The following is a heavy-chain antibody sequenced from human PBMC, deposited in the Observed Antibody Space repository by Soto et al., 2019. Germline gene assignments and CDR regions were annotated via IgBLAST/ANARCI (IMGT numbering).Heavy chain of an antibody. Sequence: ASVKVSCKASGYTFTGYYMHWVRQAPGQGLEWMGWINPNSGGTNYAQKFQDRVTMTRDTSISTAYMELSRLRSDDTAVYYCARDLTRYGRIGYWGQGTLVTVSS. J-gene: IGHJ4*02. D-gene: IGHD3-9*01. CDR3: ARDLTRYGRIGY. V-gene: IGHV1-2*02. CDR2: INPNSGGT. CDR1: GYTFTGYY.